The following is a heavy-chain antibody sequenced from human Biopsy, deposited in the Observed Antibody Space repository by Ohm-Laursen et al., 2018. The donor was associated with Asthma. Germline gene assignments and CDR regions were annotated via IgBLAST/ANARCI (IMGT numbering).Heavy chain of an antibody. D-gene: IGHD3-3*02. J-gene: IGHJ1*01. CDR1: GFTFGDYC. CDR2: IKHDGCEK. CDR3: ARTFHFWSPYHAEHYQL. Sequence: SLRLSCTASGFTFGDYCMSWVRQVPGKGLEWVANIKHDGCEKNHVDSLKGRFTISRDNAKNSLYLQMNSLRAEDTAVYYCARTFHFWSPYHAEHYQLWGQGTLVTVSS. V-gene: IGHV3-7*01.